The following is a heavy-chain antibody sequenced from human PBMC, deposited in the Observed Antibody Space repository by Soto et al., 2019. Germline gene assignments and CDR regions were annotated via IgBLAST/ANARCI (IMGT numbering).Heavy chain of an antibody. Sequence: SGPTLVNPTQTLTLTCTFSAFSLSTGGVGVGWIRQPPGKALEWLSLIYWDDDKRYSPSLRSRLTITKDTSKNQVVLTMTNMDPVDTATYYCIQSRCGGDCLQSYASYYYYGMDVCGQGTTVTSP. CDR2: IYWDDDK. D-gene: IGHD2-21*02. CDR3: IQSRCGGDCLQSYASYYYYGMDV. CDR1: AFSLSTGGVG. V-gene: IGHV2-5*02. J-gene: IGHJ6*02.